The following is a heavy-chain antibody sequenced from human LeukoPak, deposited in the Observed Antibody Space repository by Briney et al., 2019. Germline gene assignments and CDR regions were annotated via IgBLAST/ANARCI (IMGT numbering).Heavy chain of an antibody. CDR1: GFTFSRYS. D-gene: IGHD2-2*01. V-gene: IGHV3-74*01. CDR3: ASGPAARDAFDI. J-gene: IGHJ3*02. CDR2: VNSDGSGT. Sequence: GGSLRLSCAASGFTFSRYSMHWVRQAPGKGLVWVSHVNSDGSGTDYADSVKGRFTISRDNSKNTLYLQMNSLRAEDTAVYYCASGPAARDAFDIWGQGTMVTVSS.